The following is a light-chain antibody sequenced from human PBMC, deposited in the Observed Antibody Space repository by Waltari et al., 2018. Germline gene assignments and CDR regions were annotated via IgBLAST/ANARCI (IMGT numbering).Light chain of an antibody. CDR2: DAS. CDR1: QSVSKY. Sequence: EIVLTQSPGTLSLSPGDRATLSCRASQSVSKYLAWYQQKPGQAPRLLIYDASTMATGIPERFSGSGWGTDFSLTISRLEPEDFAVYYCQKYGTLPATFGQGTKVQ. J-gene: IGKJ1*01. V-gene: IGKV3-20*01. CDR3: QKYGTLPAT.